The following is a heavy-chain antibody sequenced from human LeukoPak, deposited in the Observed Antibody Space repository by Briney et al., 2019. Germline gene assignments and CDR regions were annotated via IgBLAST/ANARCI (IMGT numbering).Heavy chain of an antibody. CDR1: GGSISGDY. CDR3: ARDRPGGSSLDY. J-gene: IGHJ4*02. CDR2: IHSSGST. V-gene: IGHV4-59*01. Sequence: PSETLSLTCTVSGGSISGDYWSWIRQSPGKGLEWIAYIHSSGSTSYNPSLKSRVTISVDTSKNEFSLKLTSVNATDTAVYYCARDRPGGSSLDYWAREPWSPSPQ. D-gene: IGHD6-13*01.